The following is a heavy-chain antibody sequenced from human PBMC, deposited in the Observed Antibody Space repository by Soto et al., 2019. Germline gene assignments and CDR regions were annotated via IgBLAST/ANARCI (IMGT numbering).Heavy chain of an antibody. CDR1: GGSISSGGYY. CDR2: IYYSGST. J-gene: IGHJ5*02. CDR3: AREMFCSSTSCYDEGNWFDP. Sequence: PSETLSLTCTVSGGSISSGGYYWSWIRQHPGKGLEWIGYIYYSGSTYYNPSLKSRVTISVDTSKNQFSLKLSSVTAADTAVYYCAREMFCSSTSCYDEGNWFDPWGQGTLVTVSS. D-gene: IGHD2-2*01. V-gene: IGHV4-31*03.